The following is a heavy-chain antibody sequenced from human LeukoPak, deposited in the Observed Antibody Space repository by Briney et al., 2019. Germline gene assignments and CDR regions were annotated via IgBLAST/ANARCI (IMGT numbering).Heavy chain of an antibody. CDR2: INHSGST. CDR1: GGSFSGYY. J-gene: IGHJ5*02. D-gene: IGHD3-22*01. Sequence: SETLSLTCAVYGGSFSGYYWSWIRQPPGKGLEWIGEINHSGSTYYNPSLKSRVTISVDRSKNQFSLKLSSVTAADTAVYYCARVISMIKSHNWFDPWGQGTLVTVSS. CDR3: ARVISMIKSHNWFDP. V-gene: IGHV4-34*01.